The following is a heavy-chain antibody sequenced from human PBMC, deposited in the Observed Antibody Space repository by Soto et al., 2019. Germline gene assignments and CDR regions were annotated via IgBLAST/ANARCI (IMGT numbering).Heavy chain of an antibody. CDR2: IRGFSPYT. D-gene: IGHD2-15*01. J-gene: IGHJ6*02. Sequence: PGGSLRLSCAASGFTVSSTYLTWVRQAPGKGLEWVSAIRGFSPYTFYANSVKGRFTISRDNAKNSLYLQMNSLRAEDTGVYYCARDRGYDAHDYYYNAMDVWGQGTIVTV. CDR1: GFTVSSTY. CDR3: ARDRGYDAHDYYYNAMDV. V-gene: IGHV3-21*01.